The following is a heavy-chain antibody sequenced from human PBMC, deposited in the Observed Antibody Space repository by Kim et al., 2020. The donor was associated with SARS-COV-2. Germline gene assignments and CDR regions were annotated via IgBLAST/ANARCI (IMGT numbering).Heavy chain of an antibody. Sequence: GGSLRLSCAASGFTFSYYAMSWVRQTPGKGLEWVSTISGSDDATFYADSVQGRFTISRDISRNILYLQMSSLRADDTALYYCAKDYYHSGIYPFDYWGQG. V-gene: IGHV3-23*01. CDR3: AKDYYHSGIYPFDY. CDR2: ISGSDDAT. J-gene: IGHJ4*02. CDR1: GFTFSYYA. D-gene: IGHD3-10*01.